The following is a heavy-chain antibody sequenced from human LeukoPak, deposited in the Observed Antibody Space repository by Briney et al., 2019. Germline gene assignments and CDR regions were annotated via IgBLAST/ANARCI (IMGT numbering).Heavy chain of an antibody. CDR2: IYPGDSDT. CDR3: ARHYYGSGSYSGWFDP. D-gene: IGHD3-10*01. J-gene: IGHJ5*02. V-gene: IGHV5-51*01. Sequence: GESLKISCKGSGYSFTSYWIGWVRQTPGKGLEWMGIIYPGDSDTRYSPSFQGQVTISADKSISTAHLQWRSLKASDTAMYYCARHYYGSGSYSGWFDPWGQGTLVTVSS. CDR1: GYSFTSYW.